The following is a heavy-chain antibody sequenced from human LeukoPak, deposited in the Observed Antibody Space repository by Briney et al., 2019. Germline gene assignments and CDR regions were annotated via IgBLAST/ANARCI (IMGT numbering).Heavy chain of an antibody. V-gene: IGHV3-23*01. Sequence: PGGSLRLSCAASGFTFSSYAMSWVRQAPGKGLEWVSAISGSGGSTYYADSVKGRFTISRDNSKNTLYLQMNSLRAEDTAVYYGAKDRGRYGIAVAYDYWGQGTLVTVSS. CDR3: AKDRGRYGIAVAYDY. D-gene: IGHD6-19*01. CDR2: ISGSGGST. J-gene: IGHJ4*02. CDR1: GFTFSSYA.